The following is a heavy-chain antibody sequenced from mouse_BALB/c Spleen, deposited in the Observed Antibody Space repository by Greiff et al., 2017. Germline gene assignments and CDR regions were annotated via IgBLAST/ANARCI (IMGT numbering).Heavy chain of an antibody. Sequence: VQLQQSAAELARPGASVKMSCKASGYTFTSYTMHWVKQRPGQGLEWIGYINPSSGYTEYNQKFKDKTTLTADKSSSTAYMQLSSLTSEDSAVYYCARDGRDYAMDYWGQGTSVTVSS. CDR3: ARDGRDYAMDY. CDR2: INPSSGYT. V-gene: IGHV1-4*02. D-gene: IGHD2-3*01. CDR1: GYTFTSYT. J-gene: IGHJ4*01.